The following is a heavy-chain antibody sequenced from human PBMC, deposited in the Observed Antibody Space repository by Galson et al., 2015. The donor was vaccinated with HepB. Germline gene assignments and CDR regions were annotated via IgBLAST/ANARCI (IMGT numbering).Heavy chain of an antibody. CDR2: FDPEDGET. V-gene: IGHV1-24*01. CDR3: ATDLMSYYDSSGPPTYQH. CDR1: GYTLTELS. Sequence: SVKVSCKVSGYTLTELSMHWVRQAPGKGLEWMGGFDPEDGETIYAQKFQGRVTMTEDTSTDTAYMELSSLRSEDTAVYYCATDLMSYYDSSGPPTYQHWGQGTLVTVSS. D-gene: IGHD3-22*01. J-gene: IGHJ1*01.